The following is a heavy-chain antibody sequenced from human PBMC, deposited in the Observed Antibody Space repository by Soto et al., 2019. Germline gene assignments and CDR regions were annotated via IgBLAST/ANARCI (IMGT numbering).Heavy chain of an antibody. CDR1: GGSISSGDSY. CDR3: AREGAASHSYYYGTDV. Sequence: QVQLQESGPGLVKPSQTLSLTCTVSGGSISSGDSYWSWIRQSPGKGLEWIGYIYRSGSPYYNPSLESRFTISVDTSKNQFSLKVNSVTAADTAVYYCAREGAASHSYYYGTDVWGQGATVIVSS. V-gene: IGHV4-30-4*01. D-gene: IGHD3-16*01. J-gene: IGHJ6*02. CDR2: IYRSGSP.